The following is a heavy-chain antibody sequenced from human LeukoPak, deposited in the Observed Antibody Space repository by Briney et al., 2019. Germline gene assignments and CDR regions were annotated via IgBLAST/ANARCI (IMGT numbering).Heavy chain of an antibody. D-gene: IGHD1-26*01. J-gene: IGHJ4*02. CDR1: GGSMNTYF. Sequence: SETLSLTCTVSGGSMNTYFWSWIRQPPGKGLEWIGHIHYSGSTTYNPSLKSQVTISVDVSKNQFSLKLSSVTAADTAVYYCARHKTGGTYPLDYWGQGTLVTVSS. CDR3: ARHKTGGTYPLDY. V-gene: IGHV4-59*08. CDR2: IHYSGST.